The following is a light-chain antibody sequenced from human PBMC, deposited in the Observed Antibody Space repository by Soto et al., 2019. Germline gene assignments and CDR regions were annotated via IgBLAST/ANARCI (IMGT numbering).Light chain of an antibody. V-gene: IGKV3-11*01. Sequence: EIVLTQSPATLSLSPGERATLSCRASQSVSRSLGWYQQKPGQAPRLLIYDASNRATGIPARFSGSGSGTDFTLTISSLEPEDFAGYYCQQRSNWPRTFGQGTKVEIK. CDR1: QSVSRS. CDR3: QQRSNWPRT. J-gene: IGKJ1*01. CDR2: DAS.